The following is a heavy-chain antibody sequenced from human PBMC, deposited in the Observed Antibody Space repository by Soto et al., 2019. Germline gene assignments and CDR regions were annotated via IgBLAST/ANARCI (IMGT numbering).Heavy chain of an antibody. CDR2: ISAYNGNT. V-gene: IGHV1-18*04. CDR3: ASSRHYGMDV. J-gene: IGHJ6*02. CDR1: GYNFTSYD. Sequence: ASVKVSCKAAGYNFTSYDISWVRQAPGQGLEWMGWISAYNGNTNCAQKLQGRVTMTTDTSTSTAYMELRSLRSDDTAGYYCASSRHYGMDVWGQGTTVTVSS.